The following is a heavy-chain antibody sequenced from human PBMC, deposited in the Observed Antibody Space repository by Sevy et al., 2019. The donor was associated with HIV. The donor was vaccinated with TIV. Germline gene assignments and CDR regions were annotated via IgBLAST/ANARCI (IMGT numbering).Heavy chain of an antibody. V-gene: IGHV3-30*04. J-gene: IGHJ4*02. CDR2: LSYDCGKI. CDR3: AREGCNRPHDY. Sequence: GGSLRLSCAASGFAFYNYSMSWIRQAPGKGLEWVATLSYDCGKINYADSVKGRFTISRDNSKNSFYLQMDNLRVEDTAVYYCAREGCNRPHDYWGQGTRVTVSS. D-gene: IGHD2-8*01. CDR1: GFAFYNYS.